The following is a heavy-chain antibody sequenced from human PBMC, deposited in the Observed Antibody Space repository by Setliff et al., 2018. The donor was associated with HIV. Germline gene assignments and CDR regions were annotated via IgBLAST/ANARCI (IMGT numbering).Heavy chain of an antibody. CDR1: GASIGSSTYY. CDR2: IYYSGST. CDR3: ARHPAEGSGSYAALKRYFDL. D-gene: IGHD3-10*01. Sequence: SETLSLTCTVSGASIGSSTYYWGCIRQPPGKGLEWIVSIYYSGSTYYNPSLKSRVTISRDTSKNHFSLKLSSVTAADTAIYYCARHPAEGSGSYAALKRYFDLWGRGTLVTVSS. J-gene: IGHJ2*01. V-gene: IGHV4-39*01.